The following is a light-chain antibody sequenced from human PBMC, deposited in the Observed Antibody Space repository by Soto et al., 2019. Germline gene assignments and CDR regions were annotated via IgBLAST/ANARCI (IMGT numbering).Light chain of an antibody. Sequence: DIQITQSPSSLSAYVGYRANITCRSSQSISSYLNWYQQKPGKAPKLLIYAASSLQSGVPSRFSGSGSGTDFTLTISSLQPEDFATYYCQQSYSTLLTFGGGTKVDIK. V-gene: IGKV1-39*01. CDR2: AAS. CDR3: QQSYSTLLT. J-gene: IGKJ4*01. CDR1: QSISSY.